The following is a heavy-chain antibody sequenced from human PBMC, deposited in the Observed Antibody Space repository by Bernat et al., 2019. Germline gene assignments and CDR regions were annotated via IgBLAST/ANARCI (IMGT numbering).Heavy chain of an antibody. J-gene: IGHJ5*02. CDR2: INHSGST. D-gene: IGHD2-8*02. Sequence: QVQLQQWGAGLLKPSETLSLTCAVYGGSFSGYYWSWIRQPPGKGLEWIGEINHSGSTNYNPSLKSRVTIPVDTTKNPSSLKLSSVTAADTAVYYWARGRGQDRARRCTGGVCYTGSSSRYLNPWGQGTLVTVSS. CDR1: GGSFSGYY. V-gene: IGHV4-34*01. CDR3: ARGRGQDRARRCTGGVCYTGSSSRYLNP.